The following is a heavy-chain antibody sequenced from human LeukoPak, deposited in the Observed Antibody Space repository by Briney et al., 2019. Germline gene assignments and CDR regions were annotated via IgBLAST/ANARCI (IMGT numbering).Heavy chain of an antibody. CDR2: IYYSGST. CDR1: GGSISSYY. V-gene: IGHV4-59*01. J-gene: IGHJ5*02. CDR3: ASDNYYYDSSGYSET. D-gene: IGHD3-22*01. Sequence: SETLSLTCTVSGGSISSYYWSWIRQPPGKGLEWIGYIYYSGSTNYNPSLKGRVTISVDTSKNQFSLKLSSVTAADTAVYYCASDNYYYDSSGYSETWGQGTLVTVSS.